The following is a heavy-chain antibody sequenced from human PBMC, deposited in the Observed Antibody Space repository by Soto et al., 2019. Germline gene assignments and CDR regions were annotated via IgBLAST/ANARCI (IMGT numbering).Heavy chain of an antibody. D-gene: IGHD4-17*01. V-gene: IGHV3-53*01. CDR2: IYGGNST. Sequence: EVQLVESGGGLIQPGGSLRLSCVASGFTVNGNYMTWVRQAPGKGLEWVSVIYGGNSTSYADSVKGRFTISRDNSKNTLYLQMNSLRAEDTAVYYCARKTTALRGGYWGQGTLVTVSS. CDR1: GFTVNGNY. CDR3: ARKTTALRGGY. J-gene: IGHJ4*02.